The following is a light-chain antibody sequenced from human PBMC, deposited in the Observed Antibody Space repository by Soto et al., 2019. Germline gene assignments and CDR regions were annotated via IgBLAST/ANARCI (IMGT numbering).Light chain of an antibody. CDR2: GNS. J-gene: IGLJ2*01. CDR3: QSYDSSLSGSVV. CDR1: SSNIGAGHD. Sequence: QSVLTQPPSVSGAPGQRVTISCTGSSSNIGAGHDVHWYQQLPGTAPKLLIHGNSNRPSGVPDRFSGSKSGTSASLAITGLQAEDEADYYCQSYDSSLSGSVVFGGGTKLTVL. V-gene: IGLV1-40*01.